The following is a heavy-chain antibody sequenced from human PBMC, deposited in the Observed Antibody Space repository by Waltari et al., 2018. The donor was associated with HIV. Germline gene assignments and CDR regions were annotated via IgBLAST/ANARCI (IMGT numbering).Heavy chain of an antibody. Sequence: EVQLLESGGGLVQPGGSLRLSCAASGFTFSSYAMGWVRQAPGKGLGGVSYMSDRGDNRYYADSVKGRFTVSRDNSKTTLYLQVNNLRAEDTAVYYCSLGKIFDYWGQGTLVTVSS. CDR1: GFTFSSYA. J-gene: IGHJ4*02. V-gene: IGHV3-23*01. CDR3: SLGKIFDY. CDR2: MSDRGDNR. D-gene: IGHD1-26*01.